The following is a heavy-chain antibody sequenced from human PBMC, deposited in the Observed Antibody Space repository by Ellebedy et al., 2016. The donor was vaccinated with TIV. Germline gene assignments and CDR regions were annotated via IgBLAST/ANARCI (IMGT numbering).Heavy chain of an antibody. CDR1: GFTFSSYA. CDR2: VSSSGSST. D-gene: IGHD5-18*01. CDR3: ARSLYSYGIAKYLQH. Sequence: PGGSLRPSCAASGFTFSSYAMIRVRQPPGKGLEWVSTVSSSGSSTFYADSVKGRFTISRDNSNNTLYLQMNSLRGEDTAVYYSARSLYSYGIAKYLQHWGQGTLVTVSS. J-gene: IGHJ1*01. V-gene: IGHV3-23*01.